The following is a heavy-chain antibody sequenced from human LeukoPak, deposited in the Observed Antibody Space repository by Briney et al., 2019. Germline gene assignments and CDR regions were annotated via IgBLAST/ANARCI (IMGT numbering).Heavy chain of an antibody. CDR3: ARLMAPPYYYMDV. J-gene: IGHJ6*03. D-gene: IGHD3-10*01. CDR2: ISDTGSTI. Sequence: PGGSLRLSCAASGFTFSSYELNWVRQAPGKGLEWVSYISDTGSTIYYADSVEGRFTISRDNAKNSLYLQMNSLRAEDTAVYYCARLMAPPYYYMDVWGKGTTVTVSS. V-gene: IGHV3-48*03. CDR1: GFTFSSYE.